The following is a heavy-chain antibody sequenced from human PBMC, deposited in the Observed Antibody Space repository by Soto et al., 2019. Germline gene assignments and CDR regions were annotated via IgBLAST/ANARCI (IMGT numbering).Heavy chain of an antibody. Sequence: SETLSLTCTVACGSISSVGYYWSWIRQHPGKCLEWIGYIYYIGIXXYNPSLKXXVSISVDTSNXRFSLXLLSVTSADTAVYYCARGGRRSPGMHVWGQGTTVTVXS. CDR2: IYYIGIX. CDR1: CGSISSVGYY. J-gene: IGHJ6*02. V-gene: IGHV4-31*02. CDR3: ARGGRRSPGMHV.